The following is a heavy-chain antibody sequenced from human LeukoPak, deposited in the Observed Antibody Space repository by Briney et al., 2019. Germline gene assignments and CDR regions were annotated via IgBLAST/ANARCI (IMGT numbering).Heavy chain of an antibody. D-gene: IGHD6-6*01. CDR1: GFTFNNYG. Sequence: PGGSVRLSCAASGFTFNNYGMNWVRQAPGKGLEWVSYISASRSNINYADSVKGRFTISRDNAKNSLYLQMNSLRAEDTAVYYCARGGAARPDYWGQGTLATVSS. V-gene: IGHV3-48*01. CDR2: ISASRSNI. J-gene: IGHJ4*02. CDR3: ARGGAARPDY.